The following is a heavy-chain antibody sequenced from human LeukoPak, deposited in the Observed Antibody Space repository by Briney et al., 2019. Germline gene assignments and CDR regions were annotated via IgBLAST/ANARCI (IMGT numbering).Heavy chain of an antibody. D-gene: IGHD3-16*01. J-gene: IGHJ4*02. Sequence: GGSLRLSCAASGFTFSSYSMNWVRQAPGKGLEWVSSISSSSSYIYYADSVKGRFTISRDNAKNSLYLQMNSLRAEDTAVYYCARDDDDMGYDYVWGSYSYWGQGTLVTVSS. CDR1: GFTFSSYS. V-gene: IGHV3-21*01. CDR3: ARDDDDMGYDYVWGSYSY. CDR2: ISSSSSYI.